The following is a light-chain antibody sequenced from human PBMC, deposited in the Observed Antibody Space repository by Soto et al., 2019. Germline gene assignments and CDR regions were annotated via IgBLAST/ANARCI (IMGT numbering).Light chain of an antibody. CDR2: DAS. V-gene: IGKV3-11*01. CDR1: QNVEGY. CDR3: QQRKTWPPIT. Sequence: EIELTQSPATLSLSPGERATLSCRASQNVEGYLAWYQQKPGQAPRLLIYDASNRATGIPARFSGSGSGTDFTLTISSLEPEDFAVYSCQQRKTWPPITFGQGTRLEIK. J-gene: IGKJ5*01.